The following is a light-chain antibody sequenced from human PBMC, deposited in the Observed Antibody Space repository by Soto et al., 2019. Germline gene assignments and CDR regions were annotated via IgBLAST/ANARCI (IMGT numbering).Light chain of an antibody. CDR2: SNN. V-gene: IGLV1-44*01. J-gene: IGLJ2*01. CDR1: SSNIGSNT. CDR3: AAWDDSLNGVV. Sequence: QPVLTQPPSASGTPGQRVTISCSGSSSNIGSNTVNWYQQLPGTAPKLLIYSNNQRPSGVTDRFSGSKSGTSASLAISGLQSEDEADYYCAAWDDSLNGVVFGGGTKRTVL.